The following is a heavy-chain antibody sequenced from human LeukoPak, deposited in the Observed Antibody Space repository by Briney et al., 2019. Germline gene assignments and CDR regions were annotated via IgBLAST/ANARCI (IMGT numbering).Heavy chain of an antibody. Sequence: GGSLRLSCAASGFTFSSYWMHWVRQAPGKGLEWVSRINSDGSSTSYADSVKGRFTISRDNAKNTLYLQMNSLRAEDTAVYYCARGIQTGVDWFDPWGQGTLVTVSS. J-gene: IGHJ5*02. CDR2: INSDGSST. D-gene: IGHD1-14*01. CDR3: ARGIQTGVDWFDP. V-gene: IGHV3-74*01. CDR1: GFTFSSYW.